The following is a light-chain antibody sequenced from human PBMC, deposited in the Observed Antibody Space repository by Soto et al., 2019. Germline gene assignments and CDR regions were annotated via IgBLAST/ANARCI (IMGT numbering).Light chain of an antibody. V-gene: IGLV2-8*01. Sequence: QSALTQPPSASGSPGQSVTISCTGTSSGVGGYNYVSWYQQHPGKAPKLMIYEVSKRPSGVPDRFSGSKSGNTASLTVSGLQAEDEADYYCRSYAGSNHYVFGTGTKVTVL. CDR3: RSYAGSNHYV. J-gene: IGLJ1*01. CDR2: EVS. CDR1: SSGVGGYNY.